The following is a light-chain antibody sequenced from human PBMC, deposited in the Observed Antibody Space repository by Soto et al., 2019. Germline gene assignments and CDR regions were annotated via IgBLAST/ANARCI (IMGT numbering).Light chain of an antibody. Sequence: EIVMTQSPATLSLSPGERAALSCRASQSINSELAWYQQKHGQPPRLLIYGASTRATGVPARFTGSESGSEFTLTISGLQSEDFAVYYCQQGHNWPLTFGQGTRL. CDR3: QQGHNWPLT. CDR2: GAS. CDR1: QSINSE. V-gene: IGKV3-15*01. J-gene: IGKJ2*01.